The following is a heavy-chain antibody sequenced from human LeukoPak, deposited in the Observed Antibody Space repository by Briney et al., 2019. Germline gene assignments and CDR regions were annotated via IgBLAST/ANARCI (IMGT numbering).Heavy chain of an antibody. J-gene: IGHJ1*01. CDR2: TAHDGSVK. Sequence: GGSLRLSCAASTVIFRKYWMGWARQAPGKGLEWVANTAHDGSVKWYVDSVKGRFIISRDNARDSLYLQMNGLRVEDTAIYYCAFFVREPQNWGQGTLVTVSS. CDR3: AFFVREPQN. V-gene: IGHV3-7*01. D-gene: IGHD3-10*02. CDR1: TVIFRKYW.